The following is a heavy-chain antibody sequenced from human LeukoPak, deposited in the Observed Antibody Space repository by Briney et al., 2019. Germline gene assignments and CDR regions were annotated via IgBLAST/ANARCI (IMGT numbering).Heavy chain of an antibody. Sequence: GGSLRLSCAASGFTFSSYGMHWVRQAPGKGLEWVAVIWYDGSNEYYADSVKGRFTISRDNSKNTLYLQMNSLRAEDTAVYYCGPDDYGDYVPPWLGGQGALVTVSS. D-gene: IGHD4-17*01. J-gene: IGHJ4*02. CDR1: GFTFSSYG. CDR2: IWYDGSNE. V-gene: IGHV3-33*01. CDR3: GPDDYGDYVPPWL.